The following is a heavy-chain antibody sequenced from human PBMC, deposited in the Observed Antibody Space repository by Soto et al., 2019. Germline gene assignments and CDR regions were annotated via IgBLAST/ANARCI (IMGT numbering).Heavy chain of an antibody. CDR1: GFIFTDWF. CDR3: AKEGAIPGEVDA. V-gene: IGHV1-46*01. J-gene: IGHJ1*01. Sequence: HLAQSGPEVKRPGASVKISCKASGFIFTDWFMHWVRQAPGQGPEWMGIINTSGGKSIYSQKFPDRVTMTRDTSTSTLYVELSSLTSADTAVYYCAKEGAIPGEVDAWGQGTLVNVSS. CDR2: INTSGGKS. D-gene: IGHD2-21*01.